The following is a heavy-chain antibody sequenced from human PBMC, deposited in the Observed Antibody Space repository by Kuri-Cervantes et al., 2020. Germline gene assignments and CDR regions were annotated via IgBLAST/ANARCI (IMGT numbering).Heavy chain of an antibody. CDR2: IIPIFGTA. CDR3: AVLFRYSKWFDH. D-gene: IGHD3-9*01. CDR1: VGTFSSYA. Sequence: SVKVSCKASVGTFSSYAISLVRQAPGQGLEWIGGIIPIFGTANYAQKFQGRVTIHTDGSTSTAYMDLSSLRSEDTTVYYGAVLFRYSKWFDHWGQGTLVTVSS. J-gene: IGHJ5*02. V-gene: IGHV1-69*05.